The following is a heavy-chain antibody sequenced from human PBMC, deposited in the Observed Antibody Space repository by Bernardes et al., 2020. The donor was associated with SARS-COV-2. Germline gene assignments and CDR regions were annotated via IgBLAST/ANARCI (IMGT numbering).Heavy chain of an antibody. Sequence: GGSLRLSCAVSAVTVKNYAMSWVRQAPGKGLEWVSGMSGTGYTRYYVDSVKGRFTISRDSSKTTLYLQMNSLRAEDTAVYYCAVTKVVTPRLFDYWGQGTLVSVSS. V-gene: IGHV3-23*01. J-gene: IGHJ4*02. D-gene: IGHD4-17*01. CDR2: MSGTGYTR. CDR3: AVTKVVTPRLFDY. CDR1: AVTVKNYA.